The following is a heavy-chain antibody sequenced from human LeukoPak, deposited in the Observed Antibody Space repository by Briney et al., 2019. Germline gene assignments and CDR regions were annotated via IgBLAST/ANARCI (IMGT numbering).Heavy chain of an antibody. CDR3: ARAAAAADNGLDY. J-gene: IGHJ4*02. Sequence: GGSLRLSCVGSEFTFRNYSLNWVRQAPGKGLEWVSSISSSSSYKYYVDSVKGRFTISRDNAKNSLYLQMNSLRAEDTAVYYCARAAAAADNGLDYWGQGTLVTVSS. CDR2: ISSSSSYK. V-gene: IGHV3-21*04. D-gene: IGHD6-13*01. CDR1: EFTFRNYS.